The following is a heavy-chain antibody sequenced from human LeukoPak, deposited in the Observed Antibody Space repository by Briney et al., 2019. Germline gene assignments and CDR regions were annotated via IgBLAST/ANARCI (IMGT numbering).Heavy chain of an antibody. D-gene: IGHD4-17*01. CDR2: IYYSGST. V-gene: IGHV4-59*01. J-gene: IGHJ6*02. CDR3: ASLRYGDYGMDV. Sequence: SETLSLTCTVSGGSISSYYWSWIRQPPGKGLEWIGYIYYSGSTNYNPSLKSRVTISVDTSKNQFSLKLSSVTAADTAVYYCASLRYGDYGMDVWGQGTMVTVPS. CDR1: GGSISSYY.